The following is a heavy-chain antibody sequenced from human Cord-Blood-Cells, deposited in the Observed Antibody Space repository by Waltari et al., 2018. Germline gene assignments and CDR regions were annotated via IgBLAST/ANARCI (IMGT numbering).Heavy chain of an antibody. CDR2: IYHSGST. D-gene: IGHD5-12*01. CDR1: GGSISSGCYS. CDR3: ARSIYDYNYYYGMDV. J-gene: IGHJ6*02. Sequence: QLQLQESGSGLVKPSQTLSLTCAVSGGSISSGCYSWSWIRQPPGKGLEWIGYIYHSGSTYYNPSLKSRVTISVDRSKNQFSLKLSSVTAADTAVYYCARSIYDYNYYYGMDVWGQGTTVTVSS. V-gene: IGHV4-30-2*01.